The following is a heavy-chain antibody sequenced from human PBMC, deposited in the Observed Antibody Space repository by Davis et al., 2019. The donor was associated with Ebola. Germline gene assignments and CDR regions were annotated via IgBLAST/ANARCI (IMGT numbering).Heavy chain of an antibody. CDR2: ISSSSSYI. Sequence: PGGSLRLSCAASGFTFSSYSMNWVRQAPGKGLEWVSSISSSSSYIYYADSVKGRFTISRDNAKNSLYLQMNSLRAEDTAVYYCAKAIIAAAGAGMDVWGQGTTVTVSS. J-gene: IGHJ6*02. D-gene: IGHD6-13*01. V-gene: IGHV3-21*01. CDR3: AKAIIAAAGAGMDV. CDR1: GFTFSSYS.